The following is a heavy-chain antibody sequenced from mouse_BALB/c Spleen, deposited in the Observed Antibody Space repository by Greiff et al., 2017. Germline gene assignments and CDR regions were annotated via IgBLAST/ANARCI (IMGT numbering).Heavy chain of an antibody. CDR1: GFDFSRYW. CDR3: ARQEGYDGGLAY. Sequence: EVKLLESGGGLVQPGGSLKLSCAASGFDFSRYWMSWVRQAPGKGLEWIGEINPDSSTINYTPSLKDKFIISRDNAKNTLYLQMSKVRSEDTALYYCARQEGYDGGLAYWGQGTLVTVSA. V-gene: IGHV4-1*02. D-gene: IGHD2-2*01. CDR2: INPDSSTI. J-gene: IGHJ3*01.